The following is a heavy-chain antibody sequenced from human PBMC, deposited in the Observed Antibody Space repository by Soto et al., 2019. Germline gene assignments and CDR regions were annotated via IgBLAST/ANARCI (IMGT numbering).Heavy chain of an antibody. J-gene: IGHJ4*02. CDR3: AKGDCSGGRCYRGFDY. CDR1: GFTFSSYD. D-gene: IGHD2-15*01. V-gene: IGHV3-23*01. CDR2: VSASGSIT. Sequence: GGSLRLSCAASGFTFSSYDMNWVRQAPGKGLEWVSGVSASGSITSYADSAEGRFTISRDNAKNTVFLQMTGLRAEDTAVYFCAKGDCSGGRCYRGFDYWGQGTLVTSPQ.